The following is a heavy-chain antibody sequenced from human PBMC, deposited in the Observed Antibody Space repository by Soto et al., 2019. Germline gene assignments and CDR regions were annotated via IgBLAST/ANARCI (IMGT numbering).Heavy chain of an antibody. CDR3: ARGRYGDY. CDR1: GYDFTTYG. D-gene: IGHD1-1*01. CDR2: ISAHNGNT. J-gene: IGHJ4*02. Sequence: QVHLVQSGAEVKKPGASVKVSCKGSGYDFTTYGITWVRQAPGQGLEWMAWISAHNGNTDYAQKLQGRVTVTRDTSTSTAYMGLRSLRSDATAVYYGARGRYGDYWGQGALVTVSS. V-gene: IGHV1-18*01.